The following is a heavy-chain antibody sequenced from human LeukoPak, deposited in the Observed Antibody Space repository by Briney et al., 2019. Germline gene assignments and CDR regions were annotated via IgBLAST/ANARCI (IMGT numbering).Heavy chain of an antibody. V-gene: IGHV4-4*07. CDR2: IYTSGST. CDR3: ARDSGNLNWFDP. J-gene: IGHJ5*02. CDR1: GGSIRRYY. Sequence: PSETLSLTCTVSGGSIRRYYWSWVRQPAGKGLEWIGRIYTSGSTNYNPSLKSRVTMSVDTSKNQFSMKLSSVTAADTAVYYCARDSGNLNWFDPWGQGTLVTVSS. D-gene: IGHD3-10*01.